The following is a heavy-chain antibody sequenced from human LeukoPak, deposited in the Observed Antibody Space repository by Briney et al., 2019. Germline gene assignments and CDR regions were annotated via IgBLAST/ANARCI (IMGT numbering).Heavy chain of an antibody. D-gene: IGHD3-10*01. Sequence: SETLSLTCTVSGDSIKSSSYYWAWVRQPPGKGLEWIASIYYSGTTYYNPSLKSRVTISVDTSKNQFSLKLSSVTAADTAVYYCARDRALDDAFDIWGQGTMVTVSS. CDR1: GDSIKSSSYY. CDR2: IYYSGTT. J-gene: IGHJ3*02. CDR3: ARDRALDDAFDI. V-gene: IGHV4-39*07.